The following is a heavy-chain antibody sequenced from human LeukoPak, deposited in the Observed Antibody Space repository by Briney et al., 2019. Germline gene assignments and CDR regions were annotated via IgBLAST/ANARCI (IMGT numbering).Heavy chain of an antibody. CDR2: ISGDGSIT. CDR1: GFTFNDYW. V-gene: IGHV3-74*01. J-gene: IGHJ4*02. Sequence: GGPLRLSCAASGFTFNDYWMHWVRQAPGKGLLWVSRISGDGSITSYADSVKGRFTISRDNSKNTLYLQMNSLRAEDTAVYYCARGGHHYYGSGSYPDWGQGTLVTVSS. CDR3: ARGGHHYYGSGSYPD. D-gene: IGHD3-10*01.